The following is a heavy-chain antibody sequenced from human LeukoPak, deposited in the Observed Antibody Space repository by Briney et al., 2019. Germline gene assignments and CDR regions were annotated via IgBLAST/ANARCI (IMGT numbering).Heavy chain of an antibody. D-gene: IGHD3-10*02. CDR3: ASCRTYYYDRGLRD. Sequence: SETLSVTCAVHVGSFSGYYWCWIRQRPGKRLEWIGEINHSRSNNYNPPLKSPVTIPVDTSKNHFSLTLSSVTAAETAVYYCASCRTYYYDRGLRDWGQGTLVTVPS. CDR1: VGSFSGYY. J-gene: IGHJ4*02. V-gene: IGHV4-34*01. CDR2: INHSRSN.